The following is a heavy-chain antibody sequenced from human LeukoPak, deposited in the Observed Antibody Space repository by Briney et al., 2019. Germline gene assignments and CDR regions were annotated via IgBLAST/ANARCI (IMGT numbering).Heavy chain of an antibody. J-gene: IGHJ4*02. CDR1: GYTFAGYY. CDR2: IKPNSGGT. Sequence: ASVKVSCKASGYTFAGYYVHWVRQAPGQGLEWMGWIKPNSGGTQYAQRFRGRVTMTRDTSITTAYMELTGLRSDDTAVYFCASAESHDYRETWGLGTLVTVSS. V-gene: IGHV1-2*02. D-gene: IGHD4-11*01. CDR3: ASAESHDYRET.